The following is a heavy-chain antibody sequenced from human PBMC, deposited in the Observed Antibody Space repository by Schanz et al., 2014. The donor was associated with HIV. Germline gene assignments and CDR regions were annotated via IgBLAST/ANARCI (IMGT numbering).Heavy chain of an antibody. J-gene: IGHJ4*03. CDR1: GFAFSDYY. Sequence: QVQLVESGGGLVKPGGSLRLSCAASGFAFSDYYMTWIRQAPGKGLEWISYITSTGSTIYTADSLKGRFTISRDNVKNTLYLQMNSLRDEDTAVYYCARRSSDGGYYDNWGQGTTVTVSS. D-gene: IGHD2-8*01. CDR2: ITSTGSTI. V-gene: IGHV3-11*04. CDR3: ARRSSDGGYYDN.